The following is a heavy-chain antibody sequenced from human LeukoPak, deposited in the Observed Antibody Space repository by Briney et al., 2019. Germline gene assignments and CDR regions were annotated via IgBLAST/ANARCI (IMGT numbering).Heavy chain of an antibody. J-gene: IGHJ4*02. CDR2: ISYDGSNK. CDR1: GFTFSSYG. CDR3: AKDTYYYDSSGYPGNY. D-gene: IGHD3-22*01. V-gene: IGHV3-30*18. Sequence: PGGSLRLSCAASGFTFSSYGMHWVRQAPGKGLEWVAVISYDGSNKYYADSVKGRFTISRDNSKNTPYLQMNSLRAEDTAVYYCAKDTYYYDSSGYPGNYWGQGTLVTVSS.